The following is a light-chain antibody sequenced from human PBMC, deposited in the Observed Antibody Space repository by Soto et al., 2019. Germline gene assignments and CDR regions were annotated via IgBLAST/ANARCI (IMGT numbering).Light chain of an antibody. CDR1: QSVTSSY. V-gene: IGKV3-20*01. J-gene: IGKJ1*01. CDR3: QQYGSSPWT. Sequence: EIVLTQSPGTLSLSPGERASLSCRASQSVTSSYLAWYQQKPVQAPRLLIYVASNRATGIPDRFSGSGSGIDFTLTINRLEPEDFAVYYCQQYGSSPWTSGQGTKVEIK. CDR2: VAS.